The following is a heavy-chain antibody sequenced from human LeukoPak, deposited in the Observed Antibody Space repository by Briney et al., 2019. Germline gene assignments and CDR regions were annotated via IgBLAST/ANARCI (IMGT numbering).Heavy chain of an antibody. CDR2: IYPGDSDT. D-gene: IGHD3-10*01. CDR1: GYSFANYW. CDR3: ARTLVSENYYGSGSYRY. J-gene: IGHJ4*02. Sequence: GESLKISCKGSGYSFANYWIVWVRPMPGKGLEWMGIIYPGDSDTRYSPSFQGQVTISADKSISTAYLQWSSLKASDSAMYYCARTLVSENYYGSGSYRYWGQGTLVTVSS. V-gene: IGHV5-51*01.